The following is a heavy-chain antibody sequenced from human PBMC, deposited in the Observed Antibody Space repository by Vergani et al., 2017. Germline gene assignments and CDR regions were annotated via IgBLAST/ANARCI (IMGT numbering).Heavy chain of an antibody. Sequence: QVQLVQSGAEVKKPGASVKVSCKASGYTFTSYYMHWVRQAPGQGLEWMGWISAYNGNTNYAQKLQGRVTMTTDTSTSTAYMELRSLRSDDTAVYYCARDGPYSSSSFPFDYWGQGTLVTVSS. J-gene: IGHJ4*02. D-gene: IGHD6-6*01. CDR3: ARDGPYSSSSFPFDY. V-gene: IGHV1-18*04. CDR2: ISAYNGNT. CDR1: GYTFTSYY.